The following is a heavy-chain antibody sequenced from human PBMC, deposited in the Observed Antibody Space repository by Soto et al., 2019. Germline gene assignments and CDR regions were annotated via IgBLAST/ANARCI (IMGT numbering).Heavy chain of an antibody. CDR1: GDSVSSNSAA. V-gene: IGHV6-1*01. D-gene: IGHD6-13*01. CDR2: TYYRSKWYN. CDR3: ARDPAAAGTRDYSYGMDV. Sequence: SETLSLTCAISGDSVSSNSAAWNWIRQSPSRGLEWLGRTYYRSKWYNDYAVSVKSRITINPDTSKNQFSLQLNSVTPEDTAVYYCARDPAAAGTRDYSYGMDVWGQGTTVTVSS. J-gene: IGHJ6*02.